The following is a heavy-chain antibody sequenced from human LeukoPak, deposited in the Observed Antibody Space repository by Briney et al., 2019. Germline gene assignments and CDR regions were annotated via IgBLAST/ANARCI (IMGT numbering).Heavy chain of an antibody. CDR3: ANGPLHYYDSSGYLDAFDI. Sequence: PGWSLRLSCAASGFTFSSYGMHWVRQAPGKGLEWVAVISYDGSNKYYADSVKGRFTISRDNSKNTLYLQMNSLRAEDTAVYYCANGPLHYYDSSGYLDAFDIWGQGTMVAVSS. CDR2: ISYDGSNK. V-gene: IGHV3-30*18. D-gene: IGHD3-22*01. J-gene: IGHJ3*02. CDR1: GFTFSSYG.